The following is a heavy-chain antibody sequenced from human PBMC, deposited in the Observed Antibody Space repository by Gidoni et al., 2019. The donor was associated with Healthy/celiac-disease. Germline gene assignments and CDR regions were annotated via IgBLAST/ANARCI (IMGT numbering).Heavy chain of an antibody. CDR3: ARGQGGYYDSSGYYLFDY. Sequence: QVQLVLSGAEVKKPGASVKVSCKASGYTFTSYYMHWVRQAPGQGLEWMGIINPSGGSTSYAQKFQGRVTMTRDTSTSTVYMELSSLRSEDTAVYYCARGQGGYYDSSGYYLFDYWGQGTLVTVSS. V-gene: IGHV1-46*01. J-gene: IGHJ4*02. D-gene: IGHD3-22*01. CDR1: GYTFTSYY. CDR2: INPSGGST.